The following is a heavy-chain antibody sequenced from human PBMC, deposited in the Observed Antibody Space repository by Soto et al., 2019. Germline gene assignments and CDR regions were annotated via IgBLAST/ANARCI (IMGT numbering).Heavy chain of an antibody. Sequence: PGGSLRLSCAASGFTFSSYAMSWVRQAPGKGLEWVSAISGSGGSTYYADSVKGRFTISRDNSKNTLYLQMNSLRAEDTAVYYCAKEGGRSSSSYYYYMDVWGKGTKVTVS. J-gene: IGHJ6*03. CDR3: AKEGGRSSSSYYYYMDV. CDR1: GFTFSSYA. D-gene: IGHD6-6*01. V-gene: IGHV3-23*01. CDR2: ISGSGGST.